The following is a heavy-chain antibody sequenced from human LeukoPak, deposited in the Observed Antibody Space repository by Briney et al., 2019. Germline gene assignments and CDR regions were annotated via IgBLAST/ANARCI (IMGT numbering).Heavy chain of an antibody. V-gene: IGHV1-2*02. D-gene: IGHD3-10*01. J-gene: IGHJ3*02. CDR3: AGYYGSASFYAFDI. CDR1: GYTFTCYY. Sequence: ASVKVSCKASGYTFTCYYMHWVRQAPGQGLEWMGWINPNSGGTNYAQKFQGRVPMTRDTSISTAYMELSRLRSDDTAVYYCAGYYGSASFYAFDIWGQGTMVTVSS. CDR2: INPNSGGT.